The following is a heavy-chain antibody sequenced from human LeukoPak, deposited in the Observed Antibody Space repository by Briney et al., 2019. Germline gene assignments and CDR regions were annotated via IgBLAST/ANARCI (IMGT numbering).Heavy chain of an antibody. CDR3: AKDDIMDIVVVVAATALDY. Sequence: TGGSLRLSCAASGFTFSSYAMSWVRQAPGKGLEWVSAISGSGGSTYYADSVKGRFTISRDNSKNTLYLRMNSLRAEDTAVYYCAKDDIMDIVVVVAATALDYWGQGTLVTVSS. V-gene: IGHV3-23*01. CDR2: ISGSGGST. J-gene: IGHJ4*02. CDR1: GFTFSSYA. D-gene: IGHD2-15*01.